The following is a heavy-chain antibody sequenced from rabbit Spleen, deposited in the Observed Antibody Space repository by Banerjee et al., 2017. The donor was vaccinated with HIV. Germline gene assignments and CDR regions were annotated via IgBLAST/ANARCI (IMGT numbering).Heavy chain of an antibody. Sequence: QSLEESGGDLVKPGASLTLTCIGSGVSFSFSSYMCWVRQAPGKGLEWIACIDTGSSGFTYYATWAKGRFTISKTSSTTVTLQVTRLTAADTATYFCARFYAGYGDFGYAAMWGQGTLVTVS. CDR1: GVSFSFSSY. J-gene: IGHJ3*01. D-gene: IGHD7-1*01. V-gene: IGHV1S40*01. CDR2: IDTGSSGFT. CDR3: ARFYAGYGDFGYAAM.